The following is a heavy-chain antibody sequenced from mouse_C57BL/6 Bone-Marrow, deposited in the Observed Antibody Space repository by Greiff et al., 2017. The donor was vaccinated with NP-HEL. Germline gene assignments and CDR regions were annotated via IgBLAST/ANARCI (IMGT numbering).Heavy chain of an antibody. D-gene: IGHD1-1*01. CDR2: IYPGDGDT. CDR3: ARWIYYYGSSYGNWYFDV. Sequence: VQLQQSGPELVKPGASVKISCKASGYAFRSSWMNWVKQRPGKGLEWIGRIYPGDGDTNYNGKFKGKATLTADKSSSTAYMQLSSLTSEDSAVYFCARWIYYYGSSYGNWYFDVWGTGTTVTVSS. V-gene: IGHV1-82*01. CDR1: GYAFRSSW. J-gene: IGHJ1*03.